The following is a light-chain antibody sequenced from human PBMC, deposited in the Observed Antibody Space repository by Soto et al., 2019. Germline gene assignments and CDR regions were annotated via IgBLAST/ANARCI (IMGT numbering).Light chain of an antibody. CDR2: KAS. V-gene: IGKV1-5*03. CDR1: QSISSW. Sequence: DIQMTQSPSTPSASVGDRVTITCRASQSISSWLAWYQQKPGKVPKLLIYKASSLESGVPSRFSGSGSGTEFTLTIRCLQPDDFATYYCQQYNSYSETFGQGTKVEIK. J-gene: IGKJ1*01. CDR3: QQYNSYSET.